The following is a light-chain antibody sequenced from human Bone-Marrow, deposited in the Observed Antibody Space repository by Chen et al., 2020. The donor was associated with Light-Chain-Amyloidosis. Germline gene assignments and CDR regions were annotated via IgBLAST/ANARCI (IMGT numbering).Light chain of an antibody. CDR2: RDT. Sequence: SYELTQPPSVSVSPGQTARITCSGDDLPTKYAYWYQQKPGEAPVLVINRDTERPSGISERFSGCSSGKTGTLTNSGVQAEDEADYHCQSADSSGTYEVIFGGGTKLTVL. J-gene: IGLJ2*01. V-gene: IGLV3-25*03. CDR1: DLPTKY. CDR3: QSADSSGTYEVI.